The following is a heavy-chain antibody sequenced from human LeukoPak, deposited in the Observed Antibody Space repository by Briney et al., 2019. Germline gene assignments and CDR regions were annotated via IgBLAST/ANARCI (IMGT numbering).Heavy chain of an antibody. Sequence: PGGSRTLSCAASGFTFSSYSMNWVRQAQGKGREWVSYNSRSSSNISYADSVRGGFTISRGNDKNSLYLQMNSLRAEDTAVYYCATDRYSTFDYWGQGILVTVSS. CDR3: ATDRYSTFDY. CDR1: GFTFSSYS. CDR2: NSRSSSNI. V-gene: IGHV3-48*01. J-gene: IGHJ4*02. D-gene: IGHD6-13*01.